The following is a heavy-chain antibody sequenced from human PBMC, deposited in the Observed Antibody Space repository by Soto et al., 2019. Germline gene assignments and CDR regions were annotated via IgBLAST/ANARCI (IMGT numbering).Heavy chain of an antibody. CDR2: INQSGNT. D-gene: IGHD1-1*01. CDR1: DGPFSGYY. Sequence: SETLSLTCAFSDGPFSGYYWNCIRQPPGKGLEWIGEINQSGNTNYNPSLKSRVTISADPSKNQFSLKLSSVTAADTAVYYCARLLKIYWNDWFDSWGQGTLVTVSS. CDR3: ARLLKIYWNDWFDS. J-gene: IGHJ5*01. V-gene: IGHV4-34*01.